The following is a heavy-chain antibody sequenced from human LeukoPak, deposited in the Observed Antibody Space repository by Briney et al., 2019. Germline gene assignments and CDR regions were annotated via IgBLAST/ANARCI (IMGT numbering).Heavy chain of an antibody. Sequence: PSETLSLTCAVYGWSFSGYYWSWIRQPPGKGLEWIGEINHSGSTNYNPSRKSRVTISVDTSKNQFSLKLSSVTAADTAVYYCARGNQWFGELLTWFDPWGQGTLVTVSS. CDR3: ARGNQWFGELLTWFDP. J-gene: IGHJ5*02. V-gene: IGHV4-34*01. CDR2: INHSGST. D-gene: IGHD3-10*01. CDR1: GWSFSGYY.